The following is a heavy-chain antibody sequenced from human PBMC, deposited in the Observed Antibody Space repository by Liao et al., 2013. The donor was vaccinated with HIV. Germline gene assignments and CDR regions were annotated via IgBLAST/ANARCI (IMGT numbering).Heavy chain of an antibody. J-gene: IGHJ4*02. CDR3: ARGLRADDY. CDR1: GGSISSGSYY. CDR2: IYTSGST. V-gene: IGHV4-61*02. Sequence: QVQLQESGPGLVKPSQTLSLTCTVSGGSISSGSYYWSWIRQPAGKGLEWIGRIYTSGSTNYNPSLKSRVTISVDTSKNQFSLKLSSVTAADTAVYYCARGLRADDYWGQGTLVTVSS.